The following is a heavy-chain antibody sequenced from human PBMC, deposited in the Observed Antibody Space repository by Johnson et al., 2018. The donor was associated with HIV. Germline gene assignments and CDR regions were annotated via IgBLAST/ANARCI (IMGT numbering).Heavy chain of an antibody. Sequence: MLLVESGGGLIQPGVSLRLSCAASGFTVSSNYMSWVRQAPGKRLEWVSVIYSGGSTYYADFVKRRITNSRDNSKNTLYLQMNSLRAEDTAVYYCAIGRPNYYDSSGRYVPVAFDIWGQGTMVTVSS. D-gene: IGHD3-22*01. CDR2: IYSGGST. J-gene: IGHJ3*02. CDR1: GFTVSSNY. CDR3: AIGRPNYYDSSGRYVPVAFDI. V-gene: IGHV3-53*01.